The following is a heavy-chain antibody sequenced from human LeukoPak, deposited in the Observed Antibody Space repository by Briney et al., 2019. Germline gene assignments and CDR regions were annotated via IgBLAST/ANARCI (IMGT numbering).Heavy chain of an antibody. V-gene: IGHV4-34*01. D-gene: IGHD6-13*01. CDR2: INHSGST. J-gene: IGHJ4*02. CDR3: ARAYSPPQWSPFDY. Sequence: SETLSLTSAVDGGSFSGYYWSWIRQPPGKGLEWIGEINHSGSTNYNPSLKSRVTISVDTSKNQFSLKLSSVTAADTAVYYCARAYSPPQWSPFDYWGQGTLVTVSS. CDR1: GGSFSGYY.